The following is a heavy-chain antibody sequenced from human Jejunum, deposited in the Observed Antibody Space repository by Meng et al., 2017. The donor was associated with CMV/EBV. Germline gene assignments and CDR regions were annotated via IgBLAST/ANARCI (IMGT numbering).Heavy chain of an antibody. CDR2: IYHSGRT. CDR3: TTLYGDSIS. D-gene: IGHD4-17*01. CDR1: GGSIRNDQW. J-gene: IGHJ4*02. V-gene: IGHV4-4*02. Sequence: HVQLRQSAAGLVQPSGTRSLTCDVSGGSIRNDQWWSWVRQAPGKGLEWIGEIYHSGRTNYNPSVKSRVSMSVDKSQNHFSLRLSSVTAADTAVYYCTTLYGDSISWGQGTLVTVSS.